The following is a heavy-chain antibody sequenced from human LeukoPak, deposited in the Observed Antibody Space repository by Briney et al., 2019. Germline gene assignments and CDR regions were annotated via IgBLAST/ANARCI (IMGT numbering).Heavy chain of an antibody. CDR1: GGSISSSSYY. Sequence: SETLSLTCTVSGGSISSSSYYWGWIRQPPGKGLEWIGSIYYSGSTYYIPSLKSRVTISVDTSKNQFSLKLSSVTAADTAVYYCAREGIAAAGTGGDCWGQGTLVTVSS. V-gene: IGHV4-39*07. D-gene: IGHD6-13*01. CDR3: AREGIAAAGTGGDC. CDR2: IYYSGST. J-gene: IGHJ4*02.